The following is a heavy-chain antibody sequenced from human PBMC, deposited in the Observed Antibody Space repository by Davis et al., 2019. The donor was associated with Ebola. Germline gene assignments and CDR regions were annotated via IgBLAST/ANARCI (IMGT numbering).Heavy chain of an antibody. Sequence: SETLSLTCAVYGGSFSGYYWSWIRQPPGKELEWIASIYYTGSSYYNPSLKSRVTISVDPSNNHFSLTLKSMTAADTAVYFCARGSGLFDSWGQGTLVTVS. CDR2: IYYTGSS. D-gene: IGHD3-3*01. J-gene: IGHJ4*02. V-gene: IGHV4-34*01. CDR1: GGSFSGYY. CDR3: ARGSGLFDS.